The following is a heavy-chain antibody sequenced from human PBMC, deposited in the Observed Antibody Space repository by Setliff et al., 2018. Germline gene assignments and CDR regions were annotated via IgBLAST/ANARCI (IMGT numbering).Heavy chain of an antibody. CDR2: IYYSGST. CDR3: ARGRVEMATITPFDY. Sequence: SETMSLTCTVSGGSISSSSYYWGWIRQPPGKGLEWIGSIYYSGSTYYNPSLKSRVTISVDTSKNQFSLKLSSVTAADTAVYYCARGRVEMATITPFDYWGKGTLVTVSS. D-gene: IGHD5-12*01. V-gene: IGHV4-39*07. CDR1: GGSISSSSYY. J-gene: IGHJ4*02.